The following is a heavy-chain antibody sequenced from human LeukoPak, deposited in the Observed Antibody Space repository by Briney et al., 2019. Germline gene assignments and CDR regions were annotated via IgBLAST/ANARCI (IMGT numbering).Heavy chain of an antibody. D-gene: IGHD2-2*02. CDR1: GFTFSSYW. V-gene: IGHV3-74*01. CDR3: ARSILPAAIPLYYYYYGMDV. CDR2: INSDGSST. Sequence: GGSLRLSCAASGFTFSSYWMHWVRQAPGKGLVWVSRINSDGSSTSYADSVKGRFTISRDNAKNTLYLQMNSLRAEDTAVYYCARSILPAAIPLYYYYYGMDVWGQGTTVTVSS. J-gene: IGHJ6*02.